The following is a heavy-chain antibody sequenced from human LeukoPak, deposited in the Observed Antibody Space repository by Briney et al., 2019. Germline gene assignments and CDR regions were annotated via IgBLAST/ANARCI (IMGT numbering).Heavy chain of an antibody. J-gene: IGHJ5*02. CDR3: ARDAFDP. CDR2: ISSSRGYI. V-gene: IGHV3-21*01. Sequence: PGGSLRLSCAASGFTFSSYSMNWVRQAPGKGLEWVASISSSRGYIYYADSVNGRFTISRDNAKNALYLQMSSLRAEDTAVYYCARDAFDPWGQGTLVTVSS. CDR1: GFTFSSYS.